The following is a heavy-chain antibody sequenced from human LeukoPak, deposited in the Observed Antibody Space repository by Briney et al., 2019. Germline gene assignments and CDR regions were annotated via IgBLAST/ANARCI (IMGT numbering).Heavy chain of an antibody. CDR1: GFTFDDYA. D-gene: IGHD6-19*01. CDR3: AKEHRQRGSGWFGAFDI. J-gene: IGHJ3*02. Sequence: SLRLSCAASGFTFDDYAMHWVRQAPGKGLEWVSGISWTSGSIGYADSVKGRFTISRDNAKNSLYLQMNSLRAEDTALYYCAKEHRQRGSGWFGAFDIWGQGTMVTVSS. V-gene: IGHV3-9*01. CDR2: ISWTSGSI.